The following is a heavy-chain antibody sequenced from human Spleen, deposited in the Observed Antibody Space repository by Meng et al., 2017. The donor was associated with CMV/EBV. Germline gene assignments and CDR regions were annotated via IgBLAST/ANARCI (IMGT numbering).Heavy chain of an antibody. D-gene: IGHD2-21*01. Sequence: SETLSLTCTVSGGSISSSSYYWGWIRQPPGKGLEWIGSIYYSGSTYYNPSLKSRVTISVDTSKNQFSLRLSSMTAADTAVYYCASVGSASSDYYYSGMDVWGQGTTVTVSS. CDR2: IYYSGST. CDR3: ASVGSASSDYYYSGMDV. V-gene: IGHV4-39*07. J-gene: IGHJ6*02. CDR1: GGSISSSSYY.